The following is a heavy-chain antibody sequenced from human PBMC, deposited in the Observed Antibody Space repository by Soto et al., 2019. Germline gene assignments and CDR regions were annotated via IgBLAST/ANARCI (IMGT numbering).Heavy chain of an antibody. CDR3: ARILYYYDSSGYYSIFDY. CDR2: IFSNDEK. J-gene: IGHJ4*02. D-gene: IGHD3-22*01. CDR1: GFSLSNARMG. Sequence: SGPTLVNPTETLTLTCTVSGFSLSNARMGVSWIRQPPGKALEWLAHIFSNDEKSYSTSLKSRLTISKDTSKSQVVLTMTNMEPVDTATYYCARILYYYDSSGYYSIFDYWGQGTLVTVSS. V-gene: IGHV2-26*01.